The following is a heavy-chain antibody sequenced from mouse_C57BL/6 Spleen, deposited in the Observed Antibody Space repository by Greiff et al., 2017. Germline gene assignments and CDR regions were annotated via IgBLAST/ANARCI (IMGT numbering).Heavy chain of an antibody. CDR2: IRSKSNNYAT. D-gene: IGHD2-4*01. CDR1: GFSFNTYA. J-gene: IGHJ4*01. Sequence: EVQGVESGGGLVQPKGSLKLSCAASGFSFNTYAMNWVRQAPGKGLEWVARIRSKSNNYATYYADSVKDRFTISRDDSESMLYLQMNNLKTEDTAMYYCVRHFDYEDLYAMDYWGQGTSVTVSS. V-gene: IGHV10-1*01. CDR3: VRHFDYEDLYAMDY.